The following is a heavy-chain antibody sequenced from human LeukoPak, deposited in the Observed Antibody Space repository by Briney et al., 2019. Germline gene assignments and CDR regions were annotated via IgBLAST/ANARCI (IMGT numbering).Heavy chain of an antibody. CDR1: GYTFTSYY. J-gene: IGHJ4*02. Sequence: SVNVSCKASGYTFTSYYMHWVRHAPGQGLEWMGIINPSGAATNYAHKFQGRVTMTRETFTSTAYMELSSLRSEDTAVYYCAKTSSAWYFDSWGQGTLVTVSS. CDR2: INPSGAAT. D-gene: IGHD6-19*01. CDR3: AKTSSAWYFDS. V-gene: IGHV1-46*01.